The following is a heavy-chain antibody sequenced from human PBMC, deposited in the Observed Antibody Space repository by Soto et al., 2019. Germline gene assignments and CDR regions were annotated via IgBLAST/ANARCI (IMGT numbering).Heavy chain of an antibody. CDR2: ISRGSRYT. CDR1: GFTFSDYY. CDR3: ARDRKPDTPYTNGWSVGSDV. Sequence: QVQLVESGGGLVKPGGSLRLSCAASGFTFSDYYMNWIRQAPGRGLEWVSYISRGSRYTIYADSVRGRFTISRDNAKNSLYLQMNSLRGEDTAVYFCARDRKPDTPYTNGWSVGSDVWGQGTTVTVSS. J-gene: IGHJ6*02. D-gene: IGHD2-8*01. V-gene: IGHV3-11*05.